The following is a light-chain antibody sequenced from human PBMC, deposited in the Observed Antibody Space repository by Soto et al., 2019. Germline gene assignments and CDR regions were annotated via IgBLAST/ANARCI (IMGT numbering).Light chain of an antibody. CDR1: QSLSSGY. J-gene: IGKJ5*01. CDR3: QQRSKWPPEVT. Sequence: EIVLTQSPGTLSLSPGERATLSCRASQSLSSGYLAWYQQKPGQAPRLLIYVASNRATGISARFSGSGSGTDFTLTISSLEPEDFAVYYCQQRSKWPPEVTFGQGTRLEIK. V-gene: IGKV3-11*01. CDR2: VAS.